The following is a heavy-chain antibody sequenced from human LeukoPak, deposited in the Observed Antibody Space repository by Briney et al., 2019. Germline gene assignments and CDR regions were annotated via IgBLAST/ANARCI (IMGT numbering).Heavy chain of an antibody. CDR3: AKDKTGPGSRVASNAFDI. D-gene: IGHD2-15*01. CDR2: ISGSGGST. J-gene: IGHJ3*02. Sequence: GGSLRLSCAASGFTFSSYAMSWVRQAPVKGLEWVSAISGSGGSTYYADSVKGRFTISRDNSKNTLYLQMNSLRAEDTAVYYCAKDKTGPGSRVASNAFDIWGQGTMVTVSS. V-gene: IGHV3-23*01. CDR1: GFTFSSYA.